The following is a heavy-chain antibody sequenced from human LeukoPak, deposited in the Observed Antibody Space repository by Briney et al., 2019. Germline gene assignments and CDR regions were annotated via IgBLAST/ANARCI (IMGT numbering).Heavy chain of an antibody. CDR2: TKEDGSES. Sequence: AGSLRLSCAASGFSFSYYWMSWVRQAPGKGLEWVANTKEDGSESSYVDSVKGRFTISRDNAKNSLYLQMNSLRAEDTAVYYCAKGGVVGTRYYFDSWGQGTLVTVSS. CDR3: AKGGVVGTRYYFDS. V-gene: IGHV3-7*01. CDR1: GFSFSYYW. D-gene: IGHD2-15*01. J-gene: IGHJ4*02.